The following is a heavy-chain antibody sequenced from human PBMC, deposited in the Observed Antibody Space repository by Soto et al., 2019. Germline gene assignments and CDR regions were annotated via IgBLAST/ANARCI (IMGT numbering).Heavy chain of an antibody. D-gene: IGHD3-10*01. J-gene: IGHJ6*02. CDR2: ISSSGSTI. CDR1: GFTFSSYE. Sequence: GGSLRLSCAASGFTFSSYEMNWVRQAPGKGLEWVSYISSSGSTIYYADSVKGRFTISRDNAKNSLYLQMNSLRAEDTAVYYCARDTYYYGSGSYSDRYYYYYYGMDVWGQGTTVTVSS. CDR3: ARDTYYYGSGSYSDRYYYYYYGMDV. V-gene: IGHV3-48*03.